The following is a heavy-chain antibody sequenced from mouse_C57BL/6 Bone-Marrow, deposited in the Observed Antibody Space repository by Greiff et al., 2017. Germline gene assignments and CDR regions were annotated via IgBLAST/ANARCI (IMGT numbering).Heavy chain of an antibody. J-gene: IGHJ2*01. D-gene: IGHD2-2*01. CDR1: GYTFTSYW. V-gene: IGHV1-69*01. CDR2: IDPSDSYT. Sequence: QVQLQQPGAELVMPGASVKLSCKASGYTFTSYWMHWVKQRPGQGLEWIGEIDPSDSYTNYNQKFKGKSTLTVDKSSSTAYMQLSSLTSEDSAVDYYAREVDYGYFFDCWGQGTTLTVSS. CDR3: AREVDYGYFFDC.